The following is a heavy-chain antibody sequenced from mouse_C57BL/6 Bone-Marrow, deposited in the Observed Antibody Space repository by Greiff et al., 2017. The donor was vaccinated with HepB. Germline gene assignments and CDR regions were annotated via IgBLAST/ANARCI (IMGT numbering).Heavy chain of an antibody. CDR1: GYSITSGYE. J-gene: IGHJ4*01. CDR3: ARGGFSFYYAMDY. Sequence: EVQGVESGPGMVKPSQSLSLTCTVTGYSITSGYEWHWIRHFPGNKLEWMGYISYSGSTHYNPSLKSRISITHDTSKNHFFLKLNSVTTEDTATYYCARGGFSFYYAMDYWGQGTSVTVSS. V-gene: IGHV3-1*01. CDR2: ISYSGST.